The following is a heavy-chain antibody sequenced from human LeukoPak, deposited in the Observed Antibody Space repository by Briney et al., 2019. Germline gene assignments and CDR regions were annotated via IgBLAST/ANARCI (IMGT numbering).Heavy chain of an antibody. J-gene: IGHJ6*02. D-gene: IGHD5/OR15-5a*01. V-gene: IGHV3-30*04. CDR1: GFTFRSYA. CDR3: ARGYTYSVLGGYQYPLDV. CDR2: ISYDGSSK. Sequence: GRSLRLTCVASGFTFRSYAMHWVRQAPGKGLEWEAAISYDGSSKYYANSVQGRFTISRVNSKNTLFLEMNSLRAEDTAIYYCARGYTYSVLGGYQYPLDVWGQGTTVTVS.